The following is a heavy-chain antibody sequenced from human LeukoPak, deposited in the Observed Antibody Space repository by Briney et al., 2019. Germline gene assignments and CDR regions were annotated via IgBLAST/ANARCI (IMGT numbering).Heavy chain of an antibody. V-gene: IGHV4-59*01. Sequence: SETLSLTCTVSGVSISSYYWSWIRQPPGKGLEWIGYIDYSGNTNYNPSLKSRVTISVDTSKNQFSPKLSSVTAADTAVYYCARWCYDSSGYRYFDYWGQGTLVTVSS. CDR2: IDYSGNT. CDR3: ARWCYDSSGYRYFDY. J-gene: IGHJ4*02. D-gene: IGHD3-22*01. CDR1: GVSISSYY.